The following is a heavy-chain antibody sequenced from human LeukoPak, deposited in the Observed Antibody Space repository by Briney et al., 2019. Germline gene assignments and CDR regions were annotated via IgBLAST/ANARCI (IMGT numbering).Heavy chain of an antibody. J-gene: IGHJ5*02. Sequence: GASVKVSCKVSGYTLTELSMHWVRQAPGKGLEWMGGFDPEDGETIYAQKFQGRVTMTEDTSTDTAYMELSSLRSEDTAVYYCATFSEWFGGSVRSSDRFDPWGQGTLVTVSS. V-gene: IGHV1-24*01. CDR3: ATFSEWFGGSVRSSDRFDP. CDR2: FDPEDGET. D-gene: IGHD3-10*01. CDR1: GYTLTELS.